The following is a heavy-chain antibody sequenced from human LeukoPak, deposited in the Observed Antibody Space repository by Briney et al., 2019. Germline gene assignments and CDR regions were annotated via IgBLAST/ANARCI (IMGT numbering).Heavy chain of an antibody. D-gene: IGHD4-23*01. CDR3: APSVGVTPVDP. Sequence: GASVNVSCKASGGTFSSYAISWVRQAPGQGLEWMGGIIPIFGTANYAQKFQGRVTITADESTSTAYMELSSLRSEDTAVYYCAPSVGVTPVDPWGQGTLVTVSS. CDR1: GGTFSSYA. CDR2: IIPIFGTA. J-gene: IGHJ5*02. V-gene: IGHV1-69*13.